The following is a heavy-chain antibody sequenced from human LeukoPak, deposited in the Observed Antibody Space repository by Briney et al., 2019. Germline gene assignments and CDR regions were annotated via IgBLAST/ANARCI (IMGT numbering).Heavy chain of an antibody. CDR3: ARARYVPAAKVWNYYYMDV. CDR1: GGSISSGSYY. J-gene: IGHJ6*03. D-gene: IGHD2-2*01. V-gene: IGHV4-61*02. CDR2: IYTSGST. Sequence: SETLSLTCTVSGGSISSGSYYWSWIRQPAGKGLEWIGRIYTSGSTNYNPSLKSRVTISVDTSKNQFSLKLSSVTAADTAVYYCARARYVPAAKVWNYYYMDVWGKGTTVTVSS.